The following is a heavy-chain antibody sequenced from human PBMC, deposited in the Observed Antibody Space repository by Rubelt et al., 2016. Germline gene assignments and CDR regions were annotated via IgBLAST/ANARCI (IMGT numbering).Heavy chain of an antibody. Sequence: QVQLVESGGGVVQPGRSLRLSCVGSGFTFSTCAMHWVRQAPGRGLEWVAVISYDGHNKYYADSVKGRFTISRDNSKNTLLLQMNSLRAEDTAVYYCAKARDITGWYGFDYWGQGTLVTVSS. V-gene: IGHV3-30*04. D-gene: IGHD6-19*01. CDR3: AKARDITGWYGFDY. CDR2: ISYDGHNK. J-gene: IGHJ4*02. CDR1: GFTFSTCA.